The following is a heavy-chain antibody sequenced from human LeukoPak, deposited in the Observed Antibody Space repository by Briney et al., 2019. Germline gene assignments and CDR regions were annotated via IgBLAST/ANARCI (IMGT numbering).Heavy chain of an antibody. CDR2: INSDGSSA. Sequence: GGSLRLSCAASGFTFSSYWMHWVRQVPGKGLVWVSRINSDGSSASYADSVKGRFTISRDNAKNTLYVQMNSLRAEDTAVYYCSTGSGHAFDIWDRGTMVTVSS. CDR3: STGSGHAFDI. CDR1: GFTFSSYW. J-gene: IGHJ3*02. V-gene: IGHV3-74*01. D-gene: IGHD3-10*01.